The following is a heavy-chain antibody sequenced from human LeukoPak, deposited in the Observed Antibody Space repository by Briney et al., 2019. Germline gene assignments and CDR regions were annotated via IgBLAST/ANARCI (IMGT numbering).Heavy chain of an antibody. Sequence: GGSLRLSCAASGFTFSSYSMNWVRQAPGKGLEWVSSISSSSYIYYADSVKGRFTISRDNAKNSLYLQMNSLRAEDTAVYYCARSRGRFLEWPRDAFDIWGQGTMVTVSS. CDR1: GFTFSSYS. V-gene: IGHV3-21*01. CDR3: ARSRGRFLEWPRDAFDI. J-gene: IGHJ3*02. D-gene: IGHD3-3*01. CDR2: ISSSSYI.